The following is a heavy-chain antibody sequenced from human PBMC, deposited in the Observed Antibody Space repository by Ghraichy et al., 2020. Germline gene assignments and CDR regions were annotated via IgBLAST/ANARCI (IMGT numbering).Heavy chain of an antibody. Sequence: ASVKVSCKASGYTFTGYFIHWVRQAPGQGLEWMGWINPNSGGTNLAQKFQGRVTMTRDTSINTAYMDLSSLRSDDTAVYYCARGPSSEYRVDFWGPGTLVTVSS. V-gene: IGHV1-2*02. CDR3: ARGPSSEYRVDF. CDR1: GYTFTGYF. J-gene: IGHJ4*02. CDR2: INPNSGGT. D-gene: IGHD5-12*01.